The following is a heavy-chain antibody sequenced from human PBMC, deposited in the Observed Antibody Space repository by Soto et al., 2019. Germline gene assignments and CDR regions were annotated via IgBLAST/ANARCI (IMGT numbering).Heavy chain of an antibody. D-gene: IGHD3-16*01. CDR1: GGSISSGGYY. Sequence: QVQLQESGPGLVKPSQTLSLTCTVSGGSISSGGYYWSWIRQHPGKGPEWIGYIYYTGSTHYTPYRKSRVTISVDTSKNQFSLKLSSVAAADTAVYYCAKSDKGGGISDYWGQGTLVTVSS. V-gene: IGHV4-31*03. CDR2: IYYTGST. CDR3: AKSDKGGGISDY. J-gene: IGHJ4*02.